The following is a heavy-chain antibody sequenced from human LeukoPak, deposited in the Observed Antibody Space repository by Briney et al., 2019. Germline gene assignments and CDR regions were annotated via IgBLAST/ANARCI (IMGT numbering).Heavy chain of an antibody. V-gene: IGHV1-46*01. CDR3: ANLSWDQPGE. Sequence: GASLQISCKGSGYRFTSYWIGWVRQMSGKGLEWMGIINPSGGSTSYAQKFQGRVTMTRDTSTSTVYMELSSLRSEDTAVYYCANLSWDQPGEWGQGTLVTVSS. J-gene: IGHJ4*02. CDR2: INPSGGST. CDR1: GYRFTSYW. D-gene: IGHD3-10*01.